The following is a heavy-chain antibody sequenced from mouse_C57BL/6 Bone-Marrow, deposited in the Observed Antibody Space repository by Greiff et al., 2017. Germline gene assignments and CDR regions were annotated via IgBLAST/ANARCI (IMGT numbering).Heavy chain of an antibody. CDR2: ISDGGSYT. D-gene: IGHD3-2*02. CDR3: ARVPSSYAMDY. V-gene: IGHV5-4*01. Sequence: EVQGVESGGGLVKPGGSLKLSCAASGFTFSSYAMSWVRQTPGKRLEWVATISDGGSYTYYPDNVKGRFTISRDNAKNNLYLQMSHLKSEDTAMYYCARVPSSYAMDYWGQGTSVTVSS. J-gene: IGHJ4*01. CDR1: GFTFSSYA.